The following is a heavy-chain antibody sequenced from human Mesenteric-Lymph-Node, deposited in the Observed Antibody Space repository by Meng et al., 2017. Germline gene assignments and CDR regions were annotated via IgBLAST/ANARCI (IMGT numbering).Heavy chain of an antibody. CDR2: ISSSSSYI. D-gene: IGHD3-10*01. J-gene: IGHJ3*02. V-gene: IGHV3-21*01. Sequence: GESLKISCAVSRFTFSLYWMTWVRQAPGKGLEWVSSISSSSSYIYYADSVKGRFTISRDNAKNSLYLQMNSLRAEDTAVYYCARSGGFDIWGQGTMVTVSS. CDR1: RFTFSLYW. CDR3: ARSGGFDI.